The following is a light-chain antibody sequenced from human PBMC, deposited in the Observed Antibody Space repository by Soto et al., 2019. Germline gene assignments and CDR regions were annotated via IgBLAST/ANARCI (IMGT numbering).Light chain of an antibody. Sequence: DIQLTQSPSFLSASVGDRVTITCRASQGISSYLAWYQQKPGKAPKLLIYAASTLQSGVPSRFSGSGSGTEFTLTISSLQPEDFATYYCPQLNSHPRLTFGGGTKVEIK. CDR2: AAS. V-gene: IGKV1-9*01. CDR1: QGISSY. CDR3: PQLNSHPRLT. J-gene: IGKJ4*01.